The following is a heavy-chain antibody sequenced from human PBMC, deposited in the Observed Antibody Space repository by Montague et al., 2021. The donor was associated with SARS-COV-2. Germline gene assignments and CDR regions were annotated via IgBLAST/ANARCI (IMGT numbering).Heavy chain of an antibody. Sequence: SETLSLTCAVYGASFSPYYWTWIRQSPGRGLEWIGEIYNGGGTNHTGSTNYNPSLKSRVTISADTSKNQFSLKLTSVTAADTAVYYCARGQEGVNMVVVVLGFYYYMDVWGKGTTVTVSS. J-gene: IGHJ6*03. CDR3: ARGQEGVNMVVVVLGFYYYMDV. V-gene: IGHV4-34*01. CDR1: GASFSPYY. D-gene: IGHD3-22*01. CDR2: IYNGGGTNHTGST.